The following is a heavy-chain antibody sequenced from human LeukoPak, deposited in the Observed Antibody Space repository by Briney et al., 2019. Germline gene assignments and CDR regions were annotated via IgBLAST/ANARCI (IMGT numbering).Heavy chain of an antibody. D-gene: IGHD3-10*01. V-gene: IGHV4-59*08. CDR1: GGSISSYY. Sequence: TSETLSLTCTVSGGSISSYYWSWIRQPPGKGPEWIGYIYYSGSTNYNPSLKSRVTISVDTSKNQFSLKLSSVTAADTAVYYCARRGGSGSTFDYWGQGTLVTVSS. CDR3: ARRGGSGSTFDY. CDR2: IYYSGST. J-gene: IGHJ4*02.